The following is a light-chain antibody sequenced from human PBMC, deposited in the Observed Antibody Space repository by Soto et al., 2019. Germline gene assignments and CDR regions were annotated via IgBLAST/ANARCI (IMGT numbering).Light chain of an antibody. CDR1: QSISTF. V-gene: IGKV1-39*01. Sequence: DIQMTQSPSSLSASVGDRVTITCRASQSISTFLNWYQQKPGKAPTLLIYAVSTLPSGVPARFSGSVSGPDFTLTISSLQPEDFATYLCQQSYSAPVTFGEGTQVAIQ. CDR3: QQSYSAPVT. J-gene: IGKJ1*01. CDR2: AVS.